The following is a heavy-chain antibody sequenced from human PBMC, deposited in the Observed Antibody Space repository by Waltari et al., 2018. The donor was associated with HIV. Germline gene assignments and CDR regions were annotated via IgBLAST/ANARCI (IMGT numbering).Heavy chain of an antibody. CDR3: ARPRYSGYDYPTFLDY. CDR2: INTGDSGI. D-gene: IGHD5-12*01. CDR1: GFTFSDYY. V-gene: IGHV3-11*01. Sequence: QVQLVESGGGLVKPGGSLRLSCAASGFTFSDYYMSWVRQAPAKGIECVAYINTGDSGIYHTDSVTGRFTISSDNAKNSLYLQMDNLRGEDTAVYYCARPRYSGYDYPTFLDYWGQGNPVTVSS. J-gene: IGHJ4*02.